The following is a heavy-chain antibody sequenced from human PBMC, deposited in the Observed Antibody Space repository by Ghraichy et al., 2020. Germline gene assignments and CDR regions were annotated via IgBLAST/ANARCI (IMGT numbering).Heavy chain of an antibody. D-gene: IGHD6-19*01. CDR2: IHHSGIT. J-gene: IGHJ4*02. Sequence: SETLSLTCAVSGGSISSSNWWSWVRQPPGKGLEWIGEIHHSGITNYNPSLKSRVTISVDKSKKQFSLKLSSVTAADTAVYYCAKTESSDDFDYWGQGTLVTVSS. V-gene: IGHV4-4*02. CDR1: GGSISSSNW. CDR3: AKTESSDDFDY.